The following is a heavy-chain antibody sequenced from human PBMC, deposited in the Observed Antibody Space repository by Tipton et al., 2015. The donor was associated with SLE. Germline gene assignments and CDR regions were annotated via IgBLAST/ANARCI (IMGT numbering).Heavy chain of an antibody. Sequence: SLRLSCAASGFTFSNYWMSWVRQAPGKGLEWVANIKQDGSETYYVDSVKGRFTISRDNAKKSLYLQMNSLGAEDTAVYYCARDDDFWTGYSKEYYYMDVWGKGTTVTVSS. CDR3: ARDDDFWTGYSKEYYYMDV. V-gene: IGHV3-7*01. CDR1: GFTFSNYW. D-gene: IGHD3/OR15-3a*01. CDR2: IKQDGSET. J-gene: IGHJ6*03.